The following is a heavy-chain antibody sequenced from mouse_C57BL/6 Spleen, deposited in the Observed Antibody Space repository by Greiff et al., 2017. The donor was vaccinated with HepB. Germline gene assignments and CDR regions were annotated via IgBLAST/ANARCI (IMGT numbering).Heavy chain of an antibody. D-gene: IGHD2-2*01. CDR2: ISDGGSYT. CDR3: ARAMVTTGYWYFDV. J-gene: IGHJ1*03. V-gene: IGHV5-4*03. Sequence: EVKLQESGGGLVKPGGSLKLSCAASGFTFSSYAMSWVRQTPEKRLEWVATISDGGSYTYYPDNVKGRFTISRDNAKNNLYLQMSHLKSEDTAMYYCARAMVTTGYWYFDVWGTGTTVTVSS. CDR1: GFTFSSYA.